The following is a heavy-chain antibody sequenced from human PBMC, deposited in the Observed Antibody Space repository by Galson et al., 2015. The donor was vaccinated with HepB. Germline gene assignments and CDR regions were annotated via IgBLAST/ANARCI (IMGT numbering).Heavy chain of an antibody. CDR2: IGPSGNNT. D-gene: IGHD3-10*01. J-gene: IGHJ4*02. Sequence: SLRLSCAASGFTFSSYAMSWVRQAPGKGLEWVAAIGPSGNNTYYADSVKGRFTFSRDTSNNTLYLQMNSLRAEDTALYHCATVSGQRCFDYWGQGTLVTVSS. CDR3: ATVSGQRCFDY. V-gene: IGHV3-23*01. CDR1: GFTFSSYA.